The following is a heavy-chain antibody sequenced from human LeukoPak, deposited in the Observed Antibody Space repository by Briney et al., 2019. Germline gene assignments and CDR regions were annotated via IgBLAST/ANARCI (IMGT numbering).Heavy chain of an antibody. Sequence: GESLKIFCKGSGYSFTSYCIGWVRQMPGKGLEWMGIIYPGDSDTRYSPSFQGQVTISADKSISTAYLQWSSLKASDTAMYYCARHSHVYSNYEWGQGTLVTVSS. D-gene: IGHD4-11*01. J-gene: IGHJ4*02. CDR1: GYSFTSYC. CDR2: IYPGDSDT. CDR3: ARHSHVYSNYE. V-gene: IGHV5-51*01.